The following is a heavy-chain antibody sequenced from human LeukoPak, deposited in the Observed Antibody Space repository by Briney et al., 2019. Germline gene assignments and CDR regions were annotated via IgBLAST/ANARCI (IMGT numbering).Heavy chain of an antibody. CDR1: GGSFSGYY. J-gene: IGHJ6*02. CDR2: INHSGST. D-gene: IGHD6-13*01. Sequence: SETLSLTCAVYGGSFSGYYWSWIRQPPGRGLEWIGEINHSGSTNYNPSLKSRVTISVDTSKNQFSLKLSSVTAADTAVYYCARKQLPRIYYYYYGMDVWGQGTTVTVSS. CDR3: ARKQLPRIYYYYYGMDV. V-gene: IGHV4-34*01.